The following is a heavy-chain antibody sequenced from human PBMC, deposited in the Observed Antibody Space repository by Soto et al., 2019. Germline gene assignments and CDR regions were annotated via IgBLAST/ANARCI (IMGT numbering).Heavy chain of an antibody. CDR2: IKSKTDGGTT. Sequence: GGSLRLSCAASGFTFSNAWMSWVRQAPGKGLEWVGRIKSKTDGGTTDYAAPGKGRFTISRDDSKNTLYLQMNSLKTEDAAVYYCTTDSRSPYSSSWSAEYFQHWGQGTLVTVSS. V-gene: IGHV3-15*01. CDR3: TTDSRSPYSSSWSAEYFQH. D-gene: IGHD6-13*01. J-gene: IGHJ1*01. CDR1: GFTFSNAW.